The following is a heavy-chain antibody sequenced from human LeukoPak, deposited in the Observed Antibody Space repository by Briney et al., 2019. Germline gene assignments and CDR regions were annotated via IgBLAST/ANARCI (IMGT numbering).Heavy chain of an antibody. CDR2: INAGNGNT. CDR3: ARGEYFDWLVEPPSDY. D-gene: IGHD3-9*01. CDR1: GYTFTSYA. V-gene: IGHV1-3*01. J-gene: IGHJ4*02. Sequence: ASVKVSCKASGYTFTSYAMHWVRQAPGQRLEWMGWINAGNGNTKYSQKFQGRVTITRDTSASTAHMALSSLRSEDTAVYYCARGEYFDWLVEPPSDYWGQGTLVTVSS.